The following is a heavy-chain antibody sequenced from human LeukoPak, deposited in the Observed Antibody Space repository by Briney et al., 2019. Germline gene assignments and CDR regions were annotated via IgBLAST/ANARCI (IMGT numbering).Heavy chain of an antibody. D-gene: IGHD5-12*01. J-gene: IGHJ4*02. V-gene: IGHV3-30*02. CDR3: AKETRGSYFDY. CDR1: GFTFSSSG. CDR2: ISYDGSNR. Sequence: GGSLRLSCAASGFTFSSSGMHWVRQAPGKGLEWVAFISYDGSNRYYADSVKGRFTISRDNSKNTLYLQMNSLRAGDTAVYYCAKETRGSYFDYWGQGTLVTVSS.